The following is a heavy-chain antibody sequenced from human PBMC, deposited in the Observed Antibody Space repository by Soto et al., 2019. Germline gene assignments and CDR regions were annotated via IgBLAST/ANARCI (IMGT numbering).Heavy chain of an antibody. Sequence: SETLSLTCTVSGGSISSSSYYWGWIRQPPGKGLEWIGSIYYSGSTYYNPSLKSRVTISVDTSKNQFSLKLSSVTAADTAVYYCSFSGCGWTGYGMDVCAQRSTDTGSS. CDR1: GGSISSSSYY. D-gene: IGHD3-10*01. CDR3: SFSGCGWTGYGMDV. J-gene: IGHJ6*02. V-gene: IGHV4-39*01. CDR2: IYYSGST.